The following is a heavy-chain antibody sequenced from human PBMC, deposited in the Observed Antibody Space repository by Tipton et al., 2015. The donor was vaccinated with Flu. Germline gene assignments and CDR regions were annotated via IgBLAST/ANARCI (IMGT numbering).Heavy chain of an antibody. CDR1: GGSISSYY. V-gene: IGHV4-59*08. D-gene: IGHD1-26*01. Sequence: TLSLTCTVSGGSISSYYWSWIRQPPGKGLEWIGYIYYSGSTNYNPSLKSRVTISVDTSKYQFSLKLSSVTAADTAVYYCASSLSGSYWGNSFDYWGQGTLVTVSS. CDR2: IYYSGST. J-gene: IGHJ4*02. CDR3: ASSLSGSYWGNSFDY.